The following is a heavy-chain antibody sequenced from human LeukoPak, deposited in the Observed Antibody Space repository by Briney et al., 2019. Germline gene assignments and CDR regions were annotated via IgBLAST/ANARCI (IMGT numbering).Heavy chain of an antibody. CDR1: GGTFSSYA. CDR2: IIPIFGTT. D-gene: IGHD1-1*01. V-gene: IGHV1-69*06. CDR3: ATPRKGRQPPRGYNYMDV. Sequence: SVKVSCKASGGTFSSYAITWVRQAPGQGLEWMGKIIPIFGTTYYAQRFQGRVTITADKSTSTAHMELSSLRSEDTAVYYCATPRKGRQPPRGYNYMDVWGKGTTVTVSS. J-gene: IGHJ6*03.